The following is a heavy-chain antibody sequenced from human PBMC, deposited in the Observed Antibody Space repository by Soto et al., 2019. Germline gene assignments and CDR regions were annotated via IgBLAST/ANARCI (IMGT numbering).Heavy chain of an antibody. D-gene: IGHD5-12*01. Sequence: QVQLQESGPGLVKPSQTLSLTCTVSGGSINSGCYYWSWIRQHPGKGLEWIGYIYYTGSTYYKPSLESRVAISLDTSKNQFSLKLNSVTAADPAVYYCERFVNGYNYNYFDYWGQGTLVTVSS. CDR2: IYYTGST. CDR1: GGSINSGCYY. V-gene: IGHV4-31*03. J-gene: IGHJ4*02. CDR3: ERFVNGYNYNYFDY.